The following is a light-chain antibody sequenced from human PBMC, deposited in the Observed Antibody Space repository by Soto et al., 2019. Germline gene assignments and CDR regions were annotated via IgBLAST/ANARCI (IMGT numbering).Light chain of an antibody. Sequence: DIQMTQSPSSLSASVGDRVTITCRASQSVSTSVSWFQLKPGKAPQPLIYAASSLQTGVPSRFSASGSGTDFTLIISSLQPEDFVTYYCQQSYSRPLTFGGGTKVEV. CDR3: QQSYSRPLT. CDR2: AAS. J-gene: IGKJ4*01. CDR1: QSVSTS. V-gene: IGKV1-39*01.